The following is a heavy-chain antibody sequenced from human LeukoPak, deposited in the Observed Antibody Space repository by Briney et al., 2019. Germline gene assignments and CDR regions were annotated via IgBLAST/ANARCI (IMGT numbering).Heavy chain of an antibody. CDR1: GFTFSSYA. CDR2: ISYDGSNK. Sequence: GRSLRLSCAASGFTFSSYAMHWVRQAPGKGLEWVAVISYDGSNKYYADSVKGRFTISRDNSKNTLYLQMNSLRAEDTAVYYCAREIRRSLYYYGMDVWGQGTTVTVSS. J-gene: IGHJ6*02. CDR3: AREIRRSLYYYGMDV. V-gene: IGHV3-30*04.